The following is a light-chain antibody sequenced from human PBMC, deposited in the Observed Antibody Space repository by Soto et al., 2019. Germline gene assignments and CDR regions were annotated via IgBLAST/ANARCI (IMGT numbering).Light chain of an antibody. CDR1: TNDIGGYNY. J-gene: IGLJ3*02. V-gene: IGLV2-14*01. Sequence: QSALTQPASVSGSPGQSITISCSGTTNDIGGYNYVSWYQHHPGKVPKVIIYEVRNRPSGVSNRFSGSKSGNTASLTISGLQAEDEADYYCCSYTISSTLVFGGVTKVTGL. CDR2: EVR. CDR3: CSYTISSTLV.